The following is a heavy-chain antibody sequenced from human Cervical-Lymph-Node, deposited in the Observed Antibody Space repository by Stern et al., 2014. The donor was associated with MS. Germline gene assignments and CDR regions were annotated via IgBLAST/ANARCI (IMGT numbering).Heavy chain of an antibody. CDR1: GGTLRNHA. Sequence: VQLVESGAEVKKPGSSVKVSCKASGGTLRNHAMSWVRQAPGQGLEWMGGIIPSLGTTKYSQKLQGRVTITADESTSTAYMELSSLTSEDTAMYYCARVWERIATRPRYWYFDLWGRGTLVTVSS. CDR2: IIPSLGTT. D-gene: IGHD6-6*01. V-gene: IGHV1-69*01. J-gene: IGHJ2*01. CDR3: ARVWERIATRPRYWYFDL.